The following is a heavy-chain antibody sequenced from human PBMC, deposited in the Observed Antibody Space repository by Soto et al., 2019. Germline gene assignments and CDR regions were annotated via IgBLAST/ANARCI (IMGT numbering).Heavy chain of an antibody. J-gene: IGHJ6*02. Sequence: QVQLVQSGAEVKKPGASVKVACKSSGYSFNDYYIHLVRQAPGQGLEWMGWINPNSGVTTYAQTFQDWLKMTRDTSINTAYMELSRLRSEDTAVNYCERDMGTDDWTLSPYYSGMDVWGQGTTVTVSS. CDR3: ERDMGTDDWTLSPYYSGMDV. V-gene: IGHV1-2*04. CDR2: INPNSGVT. CDR1: GYSFNDYY. D-gene: IGHD3-9*01.